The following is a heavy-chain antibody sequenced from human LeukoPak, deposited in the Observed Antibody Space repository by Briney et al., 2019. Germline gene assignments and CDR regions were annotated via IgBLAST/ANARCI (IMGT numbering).Heavy chain of an antibody. D-gene: IGHD2-2*01. CDR2: INPSGGST. Sequence: ASVKVSCAASGYTFTSYYMHWVRQAPGQGLEWMGIINPSGGSTSYAQKFQGRVTMTRDTSTSTVYMELSCLRSEDTAVYYCARSRAIVVVPGAPDTRWFDPWGQGTLVTVSS. CDR3: ARSRAIVVVPGAPDTRWFDP. CDR1: GYTFTSYY. J-gene: IGHJ5*02. V-gene: IGHV1-46*01.